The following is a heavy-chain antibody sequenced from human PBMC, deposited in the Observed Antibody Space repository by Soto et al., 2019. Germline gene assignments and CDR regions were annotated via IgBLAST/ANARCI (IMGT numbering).Heavy chain of an antibody. Sequence: SETLSLTCTVSGGSISSGDYYWIWIRQPPGKVLEWIGYIYYSGSTYYNPSLKSRVTISVDTSKNQFSLKLSSVTAADTAVYYCARDRILVRGVINYYYGMDVWGQGTTVTVSS. CDR1: GGSISSGDYY. CDR3: ARDRILVRGVINYYYGMDV. D-gene: IGHD3-10*01. V-gene: IGHV4-30-4*01. J-gene: IGHJ6*02. CDR2: IYYSGST.